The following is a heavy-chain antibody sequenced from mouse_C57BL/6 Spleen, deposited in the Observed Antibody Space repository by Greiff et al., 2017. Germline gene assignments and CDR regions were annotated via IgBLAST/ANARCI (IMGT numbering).Heavy chain of an antibody. CDR1: GYAFSSSW. J-gene: IGHJ1*03. CDR3: TRGRGWELDD. Sequence: VKVLESGPELVKPGASVTISCPASGYAFSSSWMNWVKQRPGKGLEWIGRIYPGGGATNYNGKFKGKATLTADKSSSTDYMHLNSMTSEDAAVYFCTRGRGWELDDWGTGTTVTVSS. D-gene: IGHD4-1*01. V-gene: IGHV1-82*01. CDR2: IYPGGGAT.